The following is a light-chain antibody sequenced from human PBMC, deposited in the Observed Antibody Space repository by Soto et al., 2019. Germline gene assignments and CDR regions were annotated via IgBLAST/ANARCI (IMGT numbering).Light chain of an antibody. V-gene: IGKV3-15*01. J-gene: IGKJ1*01. CDR2: GAS. CDR1: QSVSTSN. CDR3: QQYNNWPT. Sequence: EIVLTHSPGTLSLYPWEIATLSCRASQSVSTSNLAWYQQRPGQAPRLLIYGASTRATGIPARFSGSGSGTEFTLTISSLQSEDFAVYYCQQYNNWPTFGQGTKVDIK.